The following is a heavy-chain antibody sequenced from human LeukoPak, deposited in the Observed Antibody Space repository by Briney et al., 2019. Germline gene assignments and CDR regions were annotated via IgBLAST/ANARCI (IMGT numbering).Heavy chain of an antibody. CDR3: ARDLAGYGDSEFDY. V-gene: IGHV3-21*01. J-gene: IGHJ4*02. D-gene: IGHD4-17*01. Sequence: PGGSLRLSCAASGFTFSSYSMNWVRQAPGKGLEWVSSISSSSSYIYYEDSVKGRFTISRDNAKNSLYLQMNSLRAEDTAVYYCARDLAGYGDSEFDYWGQGTLVTVSS. CDR1: GFTFSSYS. CDR2: ISSSSSYI.